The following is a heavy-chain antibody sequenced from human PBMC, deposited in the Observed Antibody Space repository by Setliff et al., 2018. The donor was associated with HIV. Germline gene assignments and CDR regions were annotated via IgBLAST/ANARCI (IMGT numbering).Heavy chain of an antibody. J-gene: IGHJ6*03. CDR1: GGSISSGGYY. V-gene: IGHV4-61*08. D-gene: IGHD5-18*01. Sequence: PSETLSLPCTVSGGSISSGGYYWSWIRQSPGKGLEWLGFIYETGTTYYNPSLKSRVSISIDTSKTQFSLKLSSVTAADTAVYFCARDGYTNGYGYYYFYMDVWGKGTTVTVSS. CDR2: IYETGTT. CDR3: ARDGYTNGYGYYYFYMDV.